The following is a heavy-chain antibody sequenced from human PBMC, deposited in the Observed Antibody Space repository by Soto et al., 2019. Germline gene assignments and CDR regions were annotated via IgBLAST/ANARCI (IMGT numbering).Heavy chain of an antibody. V-gene: IGHV3-11*06. CDR1: GFSFGDSY. CDR3: ALFAGYSGGWYASADAFDI. D-gene: IGHD6-19*01. Sequence: AGGSLRLSCAASGFSFGDSYMSWIRQSAGKGLEWLSYISGGSSYTKYAESVKGRFTISRDNARSSLYLQMNSLRAEDTAVYYCALFAGYSGGWYASADAFDIWGQGTMVTVSS. CDR2: ISGGSSYT. J-gene: IGHJ3*02.